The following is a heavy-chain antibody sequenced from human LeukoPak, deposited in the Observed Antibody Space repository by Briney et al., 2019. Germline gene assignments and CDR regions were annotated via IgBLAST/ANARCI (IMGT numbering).Heavy chain of an antibody. Sequence: SETLSLTCTVSTGSISSYYWSWIRQPPGKGLELIGYMYDSGSTNYNPSLKSRVTISVDTSKNQFSLRLSSVTAADTAVYYCARHGGSYTFDFWGQGVLVTVSS. V-gene: IGHV4-59*01. CDR2: MYDSGST. CDR1: TGSISSYY. D-gene: IGHD1-26*01. J-gene: IGHJ4*02. CDR3: ARHGGSYTFDF.